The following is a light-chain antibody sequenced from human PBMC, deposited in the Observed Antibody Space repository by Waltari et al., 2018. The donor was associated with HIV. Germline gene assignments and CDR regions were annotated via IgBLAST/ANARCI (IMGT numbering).Light chain of an antibody. CDR2: SAS. Sequence: DIQMTQSPSSLSASVGDRVTMTCRANQSINTKLNWYQQRPGKAPDLLIYSASSVRGGVPARFSGSGSGTDFTLTISNVQSEDFVTYYCQQSYSIPLTFGPGTKVEI. J-gene: IGKJ3*01. V-gene: IGKV1-39*01. CDR1: QSINTK. CDR3: QQSYSIPLT.